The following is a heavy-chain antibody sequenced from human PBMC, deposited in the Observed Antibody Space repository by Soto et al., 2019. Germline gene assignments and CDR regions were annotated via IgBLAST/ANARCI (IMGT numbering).Heavy chain of an antibody. CDR2: VIPIIGIP. CDR1: GGTFSRHA. J-gene: IGHJ4*02. Sequence: QVQLVQSGAEVKKPGSSVKVSCKASGGTFSRHAFNWVRQAPGQGLEWMGGVIPIIGIPNYAQKFQGRVTITADESTSTVYMELSSLISEDTAVYYCARDLEFRDGNISHLDYWGQGTLVTVSS. V-gene: IGHV1-69*01. CDR3: ARDLEFRDGNISHLDY. D-gene: IGHD3-3*01.